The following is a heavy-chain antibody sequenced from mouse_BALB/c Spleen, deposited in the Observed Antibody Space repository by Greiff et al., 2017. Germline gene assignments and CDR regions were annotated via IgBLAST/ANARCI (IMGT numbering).Heavy chain of an antibody. CDR3: ARGPYYYGSSYDAMDY. Sequence: EVHLVESGGGLVQPGGSRKLSCAASGFTFSSFGMHWVRQAPEKGLEWVAYISSGSSTIYYADTVKGRFTISRDNPKNTLFLQMTSLRSEDTAMYYCARGPYYYGSSYDAMDYWGQGTSVTVSS. V-gene: IGHV5-17*02. D-gene: IGHD1-1*01. CDR1: GFTFSSFG. J-gene: IGHJ4*01. CDR2: ISSGSSTI.